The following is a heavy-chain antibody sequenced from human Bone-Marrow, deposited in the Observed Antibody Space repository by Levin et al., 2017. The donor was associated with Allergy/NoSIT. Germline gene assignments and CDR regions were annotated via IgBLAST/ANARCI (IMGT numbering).Heavy chain of an antibody. D-gene: IGHD2-2*01. CDR1: GYTFTSYD. CDR2: MNPNSGNT. CDR3: ARRPGPRCSSTSCSAEENYYYYGMDG. J-gene: IGHJ6*02. V-gene: IGHV1-8*01. Sequence: GESLKISCKASGYTFTSYDINWVRQATGQGLEWMGWMNPNSGNTGYAQKFQGRVTMTRNTSISTAYMELSSLRSEDTAVYYCARRPGPRCSSTSCSAEENYYYYGMDGWGQGTTVTVSS.